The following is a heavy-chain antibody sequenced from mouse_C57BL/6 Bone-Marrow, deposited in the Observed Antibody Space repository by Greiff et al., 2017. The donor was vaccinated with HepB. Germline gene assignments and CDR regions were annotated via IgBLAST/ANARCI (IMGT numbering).Heavy chain of an antibody. D-gene: IGHD1-1*01. CDR3: ARDYGTGYYFDY. J-gene: IGHJ2*01. CDR2: INPGSGGT. V-gene: IGHV1-54*01. Sequence: QVQLQHSGAELVRPGTSVKVSCKASGYAFTNYLIEWVKQRPGQGLEWIGVINPGSGGTNYNEKFKGKATLTADKSSSTAYMQLSSLTSEDSAVYFCARDYGTGYYFDYWGQGTTLTVSS. CDR1: GYAFTNYL.